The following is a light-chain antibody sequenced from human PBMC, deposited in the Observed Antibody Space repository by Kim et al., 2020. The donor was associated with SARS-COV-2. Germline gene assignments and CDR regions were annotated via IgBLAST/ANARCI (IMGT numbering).Light chain of an antibody. V-gene: IGKV1-27*01. CDR3: QKYNSAPRT. Sequence: DVQMTQSPSSLSASVGDRVTITCRASQDIGNYLAWYQQKPGKVPELLIYAASALRSGVPSRFSGSGSATAFTLSISSLQPEDVATYYCQKYNSAPRTFGQGTKVEIK. CDR2: AAS. J-gene: IGKJ1*01. CDR1: QDIGNY.